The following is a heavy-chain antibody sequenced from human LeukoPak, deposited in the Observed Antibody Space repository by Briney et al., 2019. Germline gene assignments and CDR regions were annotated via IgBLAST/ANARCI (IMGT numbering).Heavy chain of an antibody. D-gene: IGHD4-17*01. Sequence: SETLSLTCTVSGGSISSSRYYWGWIRQPLGKGLEWIGSIYYSGSTYYNPSLKSRVTISVDTSKNQFSLKLSSVTAADTAVYYCARYGDLLGPLNNYYYGMDVWGQGTTVTVSS. V-gene: IGHV4-39*01. J-gene: IGHJ6*02. CDR3: ARYGDLLGPLNNYYYGMDV. CDR2: IYYSGST. CDR1: GGSISSSRYY.